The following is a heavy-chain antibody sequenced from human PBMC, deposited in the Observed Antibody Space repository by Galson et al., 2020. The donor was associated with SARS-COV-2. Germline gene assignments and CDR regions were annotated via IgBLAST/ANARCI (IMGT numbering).Heavy chain of an antibody. D-gene: IGHD3-3*01. Sequence: GESLKISCAASGFTFSSYAMSWVRQAPGKGLEWVSAISGSGGSTYYADSVKGRFTISRDNSKNTLYLQMNSLRAEDTAVYYCATLYYDFWSGMGMDVWGQGTTVTVSS. CDR3: ATLYYDFWSGMGMDV. J-gene: IGHJ6*02. CDR2: ISGSGGST. V-gene: IGHV3-23*01. CDR1: GFTFSSYA.